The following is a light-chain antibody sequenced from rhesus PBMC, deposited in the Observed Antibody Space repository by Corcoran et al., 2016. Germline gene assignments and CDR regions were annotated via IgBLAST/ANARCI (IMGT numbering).Light chain of an antibody. Sequence: QAALTQPPSVSGSPGQSVTIPCTGTSNDVGGYDYVSWYQQHPGTAPKLMIYEVSKRPSGVSDRFSGSKSGNTASLTISGLQAEDEADYYCSSYAGSNTDIFGAGTRLTVL. CDR1: SNDVGGYDY. V-gene: IGLV2-23*01. J-gene: IGLJ1*01. CDR2: EVS. CDR3: SSYAGSNTDI.